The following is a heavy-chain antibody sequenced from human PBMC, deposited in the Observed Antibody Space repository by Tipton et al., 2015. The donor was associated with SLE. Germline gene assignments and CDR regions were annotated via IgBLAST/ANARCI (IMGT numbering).Heavy chain of an antibody. CDR2: INQDGNEK. CDR1: GFTFSNYG. J-gene: IGHJ4*02. V-gene: IGHV3-7*03. D-gene: IGHD3-3*01. CDR3: TTSGLRFLEWLRY. Sequence: SLRLSCAASGFTFSNYGIHWVRQAPGKGLEWVANINQDGNEKYYVDSVKGRFTISRDNAKNSLYLQMNSLKTEDTAVYYCTTSGLRFLEWLRYWGQGTLVTVSS.